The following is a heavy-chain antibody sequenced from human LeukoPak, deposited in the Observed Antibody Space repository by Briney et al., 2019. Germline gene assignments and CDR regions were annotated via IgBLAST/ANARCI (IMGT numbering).Heavy chain of an antibody. CDR1: GYTFTAHY. CDR2: IDPSSGGA. D-gene: IGHD3-10*01. CDR3: ARGRGTTMVRGVITNYFDL. Sequence: GASVKVSCRASGYTFTAHYIHWVRQAPGQGLEWMGWIDPSSGGANYAQRFLGSVTMTGDTSINTAFMELSRLRSDDTAIYYCARGRGTTMVRGVITNYFDLWGRGSLVTVSS. V-gene: IGHV1-2*02. J-gene: IGHJ2*01.